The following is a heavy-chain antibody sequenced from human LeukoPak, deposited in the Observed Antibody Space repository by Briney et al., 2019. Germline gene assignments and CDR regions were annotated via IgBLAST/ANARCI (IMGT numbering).Heavy chain of an antibody. J-gene: IGHJ5*02. CDR1: GGSVSSYY. Sequence: SETLSLTCTVSGGSVSSYYWSWIRQPPGKGLEWIGYIFYSGITNYNPSLKSRVTISVDTSKNQFSLKLTSVTAADTAVYYCARRDWGTRFDPWGQGTLVTVSS. D-gene: IGHD3-16*01. CDR3: ARRDWGTRFDP. CDR2: IFYSGIT. V-gene: IGHV4-59*08.